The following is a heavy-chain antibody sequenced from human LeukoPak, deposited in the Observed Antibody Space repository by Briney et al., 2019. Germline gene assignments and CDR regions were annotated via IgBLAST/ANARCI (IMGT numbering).Heavy chain of an antibody. Sequence: GGSLRLSCAASGFTFSTSWMSWVRHPPGKGLEWVANIKHDGSEIYYVDSVKGRFTISRANTKNSLYLQMNSLRAEDTAVYYCASEAFDWLSNVIDYWGQGTLVTVSS. J-gene: IGHJ4*02. CDR2: IKHDGSEI. CDR3: ASEAFDWLSNVIDY. CDR1: GFTFSTSW. D-gene: IGHD3-9*01. V-gene: IGHV3-7*01.